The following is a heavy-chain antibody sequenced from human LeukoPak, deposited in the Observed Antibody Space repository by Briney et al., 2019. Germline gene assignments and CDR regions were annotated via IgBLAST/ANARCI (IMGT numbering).Heavy chain of an antibody. D-gene: IGHD3-10*01. V-gene: IGHV3-20*04. CDR1: GFTFDDYG. CDR2: INWNGGST. Sequence: PGGSLRLSCAASGFTFDDYGMSWVRQAPGKGLEWVSGINWNGGSTGYADSVKGRFTISRDNAKNSLYLQMNSLRAEDTALYYCARGEPYGSGINRGAFDIWGQGTMVTVSS. CDR3: ARGEPYGSGINRGAFDI. J-gene: IGHJ3*02.